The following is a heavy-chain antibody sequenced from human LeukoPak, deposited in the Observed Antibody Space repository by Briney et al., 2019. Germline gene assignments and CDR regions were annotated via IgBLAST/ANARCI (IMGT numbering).Heavy chain of an antibody. CDR1: GFTFSSYW. Sequence: GGSLRLSCAASGFTFSSYWMNWARQAPGKGLEWVASINHNGNVNYYVDSVKGRFTISRDNSRSTLYLQVSSLRAEDTAVYYCAKDRGNNYGLGVSWGQGTLVTVSS. J-gene: IGHJ5*02. CDR2: INHNGNVN. CDR3: AKDRGNNYGLGVS. V-gene: IGHV3-7*03. D-gene: IGHD5-18*01.